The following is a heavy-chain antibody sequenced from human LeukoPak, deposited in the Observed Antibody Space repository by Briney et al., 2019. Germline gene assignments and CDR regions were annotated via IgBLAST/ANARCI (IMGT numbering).Heavy chain of an antibody. D-gene: IGHD1-26*01. V-gene: IGHV3-43*01. CDR1: GFTFDDYT. Sequence: GGSLRLSCAASGFTFDDYTMHWVRQAPGKGLEWVSLISWDGGSTYYADSVKGRFTISRDNSKNSLYLQMNSLRTEDTALYYCAKDIARQVVGATMGVDYWGQGTLVTVSS. CDR3: AKDIARQVVGATMGVDY. CDR2: ISWDGGST. J-gene: IGHJ4*02.